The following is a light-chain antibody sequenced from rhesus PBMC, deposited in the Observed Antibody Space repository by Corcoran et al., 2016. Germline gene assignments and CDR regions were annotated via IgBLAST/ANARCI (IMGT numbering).Light chain of an antibody. V-gene: IGKV3-42*01. CDR2: DAS. CDR3: QKNNDWPYS. CDR1: QSVGST. J-gene: IGKJ2*01. Sequence: ETVMMQSPATLSLSPGERAPLSCRASQSVGSTLAWYQQNTGQAPRLLNYDASSRATGITDRFSGRGSGTECTLTISGLDPEDVGVYYCQKNNDWPYSFGQGTKVEIK.